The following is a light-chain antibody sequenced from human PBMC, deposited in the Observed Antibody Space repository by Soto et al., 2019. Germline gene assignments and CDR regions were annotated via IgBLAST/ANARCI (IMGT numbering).Light chain of an antibody. CDR2: EVS. CDR3: SSYTSSSTQVV. V-gene: IGLV2-14*01. Sequence: QSALTQPASVSGSPGQSITISCTGTSSDVGGYNYVSWYQQHPGKAPELMIYEVSNRPSGVSNRFSGSKSGNTASLTISGLQAEDEADYYCSSYTSSSTQVVFGGGTQLTVL. J-gene: IGLJ2*01. CDR1: SSDVGGYNY.